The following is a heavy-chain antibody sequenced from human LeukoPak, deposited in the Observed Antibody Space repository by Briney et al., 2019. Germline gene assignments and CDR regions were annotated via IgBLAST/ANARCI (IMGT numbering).Heavy chain of an antibody. CDR3: ARNGYSYGSYNWFDP. J-gene: IGHJ5*02. D-gene: IGHD5-18*01. CDR2: IYSDNT. V-gene: IGHV3-53*01. CDR1: GFTVSSNS. Sequence: GGSLRLSCTVSGFTVSSNSMSWVRQAPGKGLEWVSFIYSDNTHYSDSVKGRFTISRDNSKNTLYLQMNSLRAEDTAVYYCARNGYSYGSYNWFDPWGQGTLVTVSS.